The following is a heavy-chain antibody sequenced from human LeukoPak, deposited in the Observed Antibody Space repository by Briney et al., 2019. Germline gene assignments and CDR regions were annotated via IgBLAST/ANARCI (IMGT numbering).Heavy chain of an antibody. CDR3: AGEQDVSAWIH. Sequence: GGSLRLSCAASRFTFSNYWMSWVRQAPGKGLEWVAHINQDGSEKYYVASVKGRFTISRDNAKNSFYLHMSGLRAEDTAVYYCAGEQDVSAWIHWGQGTLVTVSS. V-gene: IGHV3-7*05. J-gene: IGHJ1*01. D-gene: IGHD6-19*01. CDR1: RFTFSNYW. CDR2: INQDGSEK.